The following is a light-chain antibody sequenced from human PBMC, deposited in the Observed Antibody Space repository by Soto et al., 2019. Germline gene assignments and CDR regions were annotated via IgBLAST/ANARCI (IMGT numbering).Light chain of an antibody. Sequence: QMTGNPNTLSGSLGDRDTITCGAGQSISSWLARYQQKPGKAPKLLIYDASSLESGVPSRFSGSGSGTEFTLTICGLQPDDFETYYGHQYNCYSRAFGGGPKV. CDR1: QSISSW. CDR2: DAS. V-gene: IGKV1-5*01. CDR3: HQYNCYSRA. J-gene: IGKJ4*01.